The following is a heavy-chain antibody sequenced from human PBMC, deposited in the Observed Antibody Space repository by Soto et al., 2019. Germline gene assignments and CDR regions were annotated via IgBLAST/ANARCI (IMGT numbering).Heavy chain of an antibody. CDR2: VSNRGDIT. D-gene: IGHD3-10*01. J-gene: IGHJ6*02. CDR3: ARGDRGGSGSPASYYYSGLDV. V-gene: IGHV3-23*01. CDR1: GLNFSDYA. Sequence: EVQLLESGGDLVQPGGSLRLSCAASGLNFSDYAMTWVRQAPGKGLEWVSSVSNRGDITYYADSVKGRFTISRDNSKNTLFMHINRLRAEDTALYYCARGDRGGSGSPASYYYSGLDVWVQGTTVTVSS.